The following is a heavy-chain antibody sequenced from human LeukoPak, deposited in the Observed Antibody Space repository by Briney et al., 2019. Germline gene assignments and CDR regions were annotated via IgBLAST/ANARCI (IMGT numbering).Heavy chain of an antibody. Sequence: ASVNLCCYSAAYSFIVYNIYLRRLAPGQGLEWMGWINPNTGDTNFAQKFQGRVTVTRDTSISTAYMELSSLRFDDTAVYYCTRGVVVRPQHVSIDPWGERTLVIVSS. CDR2: INPNTGDT. J-gene: IGHJ5*02. V-gene: IGHV1-2*02. CDR1: AYSFIVYN. CDR3: TRGVVVRPQHVSIDP. D-gene: IGHD2-15*01.